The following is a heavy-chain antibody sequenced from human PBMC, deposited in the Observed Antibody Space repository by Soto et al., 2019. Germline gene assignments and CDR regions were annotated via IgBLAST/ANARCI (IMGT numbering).Heavy chain of an antibody. D-gene: IGHD5-12*01. V-gene: IGHV1-3*01. J-gene: IGHJ4*02. CDR2: INGVNGDT. CDR3: VRTSGYENTAPDY. Sequence: GASVKVSCKASGYTFTNYAMHWVRQAPGQGLEWVGWINGVNGDTKYSQNFQLRVTITRDTSASTTYMELSSLTPEDTAIYYCVRTSGYENTAPDYWGQGALVTVSS. CDR1: GYTFTNYA.